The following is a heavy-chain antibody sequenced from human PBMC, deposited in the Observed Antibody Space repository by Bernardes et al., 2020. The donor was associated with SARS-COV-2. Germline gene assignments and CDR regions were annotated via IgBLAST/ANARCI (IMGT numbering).Heavy chain of an antibody. V-gene: IGHV3-23*01. CDR3: ANVGWNYKFDP. CDR1: GFTFSNYD. D-gene: IGHD1-7*01. CDR2: ISGGRGST. J-gene: IGHJ5*02. Sequence: GSLRLSCAASGFTFSNYDMSWVRQAPGKGLEWVSAISGGRGSTYYADSVKGRFTISRDNSKNTLYLQMDSLRAEDTAVYYCANVGWNYKFDPWGQGTLVTVSS.